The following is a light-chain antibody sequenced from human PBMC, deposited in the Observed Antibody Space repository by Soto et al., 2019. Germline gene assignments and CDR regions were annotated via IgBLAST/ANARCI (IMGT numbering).Light chain of an antibody. V-gene: IGKV3-15*01. CDR1: QSVSSN. J-gene: IGKJ1*01. CDR2: GAS. CDR3: QQYNVWPPWT. Sequence: EIVMTQSPATLSVSPVEIATLSCRSSQSVSSNLAWYQQKPGQAPRLLIYGASTRATDIAARFSGSGSGTELTLTISSLQSEDFAVYYCQQYNVWPPWTFGQGTKGDIK.